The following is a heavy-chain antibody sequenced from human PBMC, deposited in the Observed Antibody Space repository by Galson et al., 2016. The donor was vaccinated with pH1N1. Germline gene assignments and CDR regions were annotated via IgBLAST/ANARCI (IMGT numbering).Heavy chain of an antibody. CDR2: IDPGSGGT. CDR1: AYIFTFYY. Sequence: SVKVSCKASAYIFTFYYTHWVRQAPGQGLEWMGIIDPGSGGTNYKLKFQGRVTMTRDTSTSTVYMELSTLTSKDTAMYYCVGIKGGTLDLWGQGTKVTVSS. CDR3: VGIKGGTLDL. J-gene: IGHJ3*01. D-gene: IGHD3-16*01. V-gene: IGHV1-46*01.